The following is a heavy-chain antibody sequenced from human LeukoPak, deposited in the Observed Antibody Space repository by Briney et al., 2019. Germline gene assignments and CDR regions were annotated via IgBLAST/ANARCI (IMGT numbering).Heavy chain of an antibody. Sequence: ASVKVSCKASGYTLTGYYMHWVRQAPGQGLEWMGWNNPNSGGTNYAQKFQGRVTMTRETSISTAYIELSRLRSDDTAVYYCARVRRDTIFGVVSLDYWGQGTLVTVSS. D-gene: IGHD3-3*01. V-gene: IGHV1-2*02. CDR2: NNPNSGGT. J-gene: IGHJ4*02. CDR3: ARVRRDTIFGVVSLDY. CDR1: GYTLTGYY.